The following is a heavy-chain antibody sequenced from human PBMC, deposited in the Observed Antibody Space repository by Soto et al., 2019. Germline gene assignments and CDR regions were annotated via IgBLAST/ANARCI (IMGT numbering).Heavy chain of an antibody. D-gene: IGHD2-2*01. V-gene: IGHV2-5*01. J-gene: IGHJ4*02. CDR1: GFSLSTSGVG. CDR2: IYWNDDK. CDR3: ARHCSSTSCYGSGSYYFPDY. Sequence: SGPTLVNPTQTLTLTCTFSGFSLSTSGVGVGWIRQPPGKALEWLALIYWNDDKRYSPSLKSRLTITKDTSKNQVVLTMTNMEPVDTATYYCARHCSSTSCYGSGSYYFPDYWGQGTLVTVSS.